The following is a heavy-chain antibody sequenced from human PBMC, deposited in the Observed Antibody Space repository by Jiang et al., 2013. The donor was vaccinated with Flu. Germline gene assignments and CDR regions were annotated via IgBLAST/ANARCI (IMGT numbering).Heavy chain of an antibody. V-gene: IGHV4-61*01. CDR3: ARTLSRPLLDY. CDR1: GDSVSTDSYY. Sequence: TLSLTCTVSGDSVSTDSYYWSWIRQPPGKGLEWIGYVFHSGSTNYNPSLKSRVTISVDTSKNQFSLKLSSVTAADTAVYYCARTLSRPLLDYWGQGTLATVSS. J-gene: IGHJ4*02. CDR2: VFHSGST.